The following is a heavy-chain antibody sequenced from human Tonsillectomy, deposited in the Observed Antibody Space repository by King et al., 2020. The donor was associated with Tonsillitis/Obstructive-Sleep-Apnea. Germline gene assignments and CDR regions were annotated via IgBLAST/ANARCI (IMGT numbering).Heavy chain of an antibody. J-gene: IGHJ6*03. Sequence: QLVQSGAEVKKPGASVKVSCKASGYTFTSYGISWVRQAPGQGLEWMGWISAYNGNTNYAQKVQGRDTMTTDTSTSTAYMELRSLRSDDTAVYFCARVTPYCSSTSCYMDYYYYYMDVWGKGTTVTVSS. CDR2: ISAYNGNT. V-gene: IGHV1-18*01. CDR3: ARVTPYCSSTSCYMDYYYYYMDV. CDR1: GYTFTSYG. D-gene: IGHD2-2*02.